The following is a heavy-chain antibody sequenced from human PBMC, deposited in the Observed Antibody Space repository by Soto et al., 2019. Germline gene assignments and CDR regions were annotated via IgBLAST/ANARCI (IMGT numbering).Heavy chain of an antibody. CDR3: ARDLGELVPAAIAFDY. Sequence: PGGSLRLSCAASGFTFSSYWMSWVRQAPGKGLEWVANIKQDGSEKYYVDSVKGRFTISRDNAKNSLYLQMNSLRAEDTAVYYCARDLGELVPAAIAFDYWGQGTLVTVSS. J-gene: IGHJ4*02. V-gene: IGHV3-7*01. D-gene: IGHD2-2*02. CDR2: IKQDGSEK. CDR1: GFTFSSYW.